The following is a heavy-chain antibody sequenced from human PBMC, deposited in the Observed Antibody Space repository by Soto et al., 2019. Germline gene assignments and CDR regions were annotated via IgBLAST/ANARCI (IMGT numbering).Heavy chain of an antibody. J-gene: IGHJ4*02. CDR3: ARLDMITFGGVIAYYFDY. Sequence: PGGSLRLSCAASGFTFSTYAMSWVRQAPGKGLEWVSGISGSGDSTYYADSVKGRFTTSRDNSKNTLFLQMNSLSVEDTAVYYCARLDMITFGGVIAYYFDYWGQGTLVTVSS. CDR1: GFTFSTYA. V-gene: IGHV3-23*01. D-gene: IGHD3-16*02. CDR2: ISGSGDST.